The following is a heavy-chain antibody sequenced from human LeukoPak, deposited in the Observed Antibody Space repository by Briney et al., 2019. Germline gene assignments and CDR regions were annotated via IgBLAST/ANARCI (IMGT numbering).Heavy chain of an antibody. CDR2: IIPILGTA. V-gene: IGHV1-69*05. D-gene: IGHD3-10*01. J-gene: IGHJ6*03. CDR3: ARVRGGKGYYYMDV. CDR1: GGTFSSYA. Sequence: SAKVSCKASGGTFSSYAISWVRQAPGQGLEWMGGIIPILGTANYAQKFQGRVTITTDESTSTAYMELSSLRSEDTAVYYCARVRGGKGYYYMDVWGKGTTVTVSS.